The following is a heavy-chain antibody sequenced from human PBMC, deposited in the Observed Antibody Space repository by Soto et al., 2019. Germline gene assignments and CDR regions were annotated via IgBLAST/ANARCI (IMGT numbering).Heavy chain of an antibody. CDR3: GKGGYRYGYGWFDP. Sequence: PGGSLRLSCAASGFTFSSYAMSWVRQAPGKGLEWVSAISGSGGSTYYADSVKGRFTISRDNSKNTLYLQMNSLRAEDTAVYYCGKGGYRYGYGWFDPWGQGTLVTVSS. CDR2: ISGSGGST. CDR1: GFTFSSYA. D-gene: IGHD5-18*01. V-gene: IGHV3-23*01. J-gene: IGHJ5*02.